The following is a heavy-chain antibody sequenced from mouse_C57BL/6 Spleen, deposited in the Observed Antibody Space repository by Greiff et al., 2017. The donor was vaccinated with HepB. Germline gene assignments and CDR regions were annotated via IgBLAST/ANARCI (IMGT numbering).Heavy chain of an antibody. V-gene: IGHV1-55*01. Sequence: QVQLQQSGAELVKPGASVKMSCKASGYTFTSYWITWVKQRPGQGLEWIGDIYPGSGSTNYNEKFKSKATLTVDTSSSTAYMQLSSLTSEDSAVYYCARSSTVVATDYFDYWGQGTTLTVSS. J-gene: IGHJ2*01. CDR3: ARSSTVVATDYFDY. CDR2: IYPGSGST. CDR1: GYTFTSYW. D-gene: IGHD1-1*01.